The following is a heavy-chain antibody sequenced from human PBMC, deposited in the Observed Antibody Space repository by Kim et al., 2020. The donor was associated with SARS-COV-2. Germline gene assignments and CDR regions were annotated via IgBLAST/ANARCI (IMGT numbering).Heavy chain of an antibody. CDR3: AGGAAAVQLFDY. D-gene: IGHD6-13*01. V-gene: IGHV1-18*01. Sequence: NYAQKLQGRVTMTTGTSTSMAYMELRSLRSDDTAVYYCAGGAAAVQLFDYWGQGTLVTVSS. J-gene: IGHJ4*02.